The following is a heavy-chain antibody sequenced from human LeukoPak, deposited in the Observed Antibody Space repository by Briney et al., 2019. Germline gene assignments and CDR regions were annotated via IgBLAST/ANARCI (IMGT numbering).Heavy chain of an antibody. V-gene: IGHV3-13*01. CDR3: VRDYGPGGFGP. CDR1: GFTFSSYA. Sequence: GGSLRLSCAASGFTFSSYAMSWVRQAPGKGLEWVSAIGTGGDTYYRDSVKGRFTISRGNAKNSLYLQMNSLRVGDTAVYYCVRDYGPGGFGPWGQGALVTVSS. CDR2: IGTGGDT. J-gene: IGHJ5*02. D-gene: IGHD3-10*01.